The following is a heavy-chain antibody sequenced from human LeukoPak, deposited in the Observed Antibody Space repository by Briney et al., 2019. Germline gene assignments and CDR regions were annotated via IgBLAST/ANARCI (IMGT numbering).Heavy chain of an antibody. V-gene: IGHV3-7*01. CDR3: ASCRGYYYMDV. CDR2: IKQDGSEK. Sequence: PGGSLRLSCAASGFTFSSYWMSWVRQAPGKGLEWVANIKQDGSEKYYVDSVKGRFTISRDNAKNSLYLQMNSLRAEDTAVYYCASCRGYYYMDVWGKGTTVTASS. CDR1: GFTFSSYW. J-gene: IGHJ6*03.